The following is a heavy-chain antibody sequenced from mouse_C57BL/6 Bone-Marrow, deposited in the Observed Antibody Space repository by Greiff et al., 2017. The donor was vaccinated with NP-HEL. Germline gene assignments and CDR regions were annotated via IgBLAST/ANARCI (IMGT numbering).Heavy chain of an antibody. CDR1: GFTFSSYA. Sequence: EVKLMESGGGLVKPGGSLKLSCAASGFTFSSYAMSWVRQTPEKRLEWVATISDGGSYTYYPDNVKGRFTISRDNAKNNLYLQMSHLKSEDTAMYYCAREGHDYFDVWGTGTTVTVSS. J-gene: IGHJ1*03. CDR2: ISDGGSYT. V-gene: IGHV5-4*03. CDR3: AREGHDYFDV. D-gene: IGHD2-3*01.